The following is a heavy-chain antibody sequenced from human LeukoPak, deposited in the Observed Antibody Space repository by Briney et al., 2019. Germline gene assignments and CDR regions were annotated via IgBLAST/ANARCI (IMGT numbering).Heavy chain of an antibody. CDR2: ITSGGNT. CDR3: ARGWNGFDY. D-gene: IGHD1-1*01. CDR1: GFIFSNYA. J-gene: IGHJ4*02. V-gene: IGHV3-23*01. Sequence: PGGSLRLSCAASGFIFSNYAMTWVRQAPGKGLQWVSTITSGGNTYYADSVKGRFTISRDNSKSTLYLQMNSLRAEDTAVYYCARGWNGFDYWGQGTLVTVSS.